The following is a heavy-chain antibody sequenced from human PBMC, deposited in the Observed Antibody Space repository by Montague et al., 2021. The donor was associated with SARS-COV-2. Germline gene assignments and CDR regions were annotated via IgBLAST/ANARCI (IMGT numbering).Heavy chain of an antibody. CDR3: ARDRRMRDISGYYYGMDV. CDR1: GFTVSSNY. Sequence: FLRLSCAASGFTVSSNYVSWVRQAPGKGLEWVSVIYSGGSTYYADSVKGRFTISRHNSKNTLYLQMNSLRAEDTAVYYCARDRRMRDISGYYYGMDVWGQGTTVTVSS. V-gene: IGHV3-53*04. J-gene: IGHJ6*02. CDR2: IYSGGST. D-gene: IGHD2-15*01.